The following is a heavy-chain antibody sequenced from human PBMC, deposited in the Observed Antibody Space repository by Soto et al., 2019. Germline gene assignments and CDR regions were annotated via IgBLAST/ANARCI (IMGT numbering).Heavy chain of an antibody. CDR1: GFTFSSYA. D-gene: IGHD2-15*01. CDR3: ARRGSWQGYFDY. J-gene: IGHJ4*02. CDR2: IGGSGVST. Sequence: PGGSLRLSCAASGFTFSSYAMSWVRQAPGKGLEWVSAIGGSGVSTYYADSVKGRFTFSRDNSKNTLYPQMNSLRAEDTAVYYCARRGSWQGYFDYWGQGTLVTVSS. V-gene: IGHV3-23*01.